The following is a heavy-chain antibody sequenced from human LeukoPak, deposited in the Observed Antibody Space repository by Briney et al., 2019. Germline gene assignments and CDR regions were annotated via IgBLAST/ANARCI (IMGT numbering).Heavy chain of an antibody. CDR1: GYTFTSYD. Sequence: ASVKVSCKASGYTFTSYDINWVRQATGQGLEWMGWMNPNSGNTGYAQKFQGRVTMTRNTSISTAYMELSSLRPEDTAVYYCARGWSKSGGYSYGNWGQGTLVTVSS. V-gene: IGHV1-8*01. CDR2: MNPNSGNT. J-gene: IGHJ4*02. CDR3: ARGWSKSGGYSYGN. D-gene: IGHD5-18*01.